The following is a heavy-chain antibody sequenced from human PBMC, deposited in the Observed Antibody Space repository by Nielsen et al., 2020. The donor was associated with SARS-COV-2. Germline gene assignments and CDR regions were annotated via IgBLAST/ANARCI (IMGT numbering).Heavy chain of an antibody. CDR3: ARISRIYDSSGYYYARWYFDL. CDR1: GGSISSYY. CDR2: IYYSGST. D-gene: IGHD3-22*01. V-gene: IGHV4-59*01. Sequence: SETLSLTCTVSGGSISSYYWSWIRQPPGKGLEWIGYIYYSGSTNYNPSLKSRVTISVDTSKNQFSLKLSSVTAADTAVYYCARISRIYDSSGYYYARWYFDLWGRGTLVTVSS. J-gene: IGHJ2*01.